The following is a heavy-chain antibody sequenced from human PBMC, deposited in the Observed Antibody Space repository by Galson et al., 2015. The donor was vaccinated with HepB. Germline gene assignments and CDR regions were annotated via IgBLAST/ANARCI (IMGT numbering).Heavy chain of an antibody. J-gene: IGHJ6*02. CDR3: ARETTMVRGWAATDSYFYYAIDV. Sequence: SVKVSCKASGDTFRSYAINWVRQAPGQGLEWMGCIIPNFGSTNYPQKFQDRVTITADKSTNTASMELTSLRSEDTAIYYCARETTMVRGWAATDSYFYYAIDVWGQGTTVTVSS. CDR1: GDTFRSYA. V-gene: IGHV1-69*06. CDR2: IIPNFGST. D-gene: IGHD3-10*01.